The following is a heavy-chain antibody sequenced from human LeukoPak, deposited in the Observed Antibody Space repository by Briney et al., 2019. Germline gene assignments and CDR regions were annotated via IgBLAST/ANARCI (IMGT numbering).Heavy chain of an antibody. D-gene: IGHD3-10*01. CDR2: IYTSGST. Sequence: SETLSLTCTVSGGSIGSYYWSWIRQPAGRGLEWIGRIYTSGSTNYNPSLKSRVTMSVDTSKNQFPLTLTSVTAADTAVYYCARDRGSTMVSDYWGQGALVTVSS. J-gene: IGHJ4*02. CDR3: ARDRGSTMVSDY. CDR1: GGSIGSYY. V-gene: IGHV4-4*07.